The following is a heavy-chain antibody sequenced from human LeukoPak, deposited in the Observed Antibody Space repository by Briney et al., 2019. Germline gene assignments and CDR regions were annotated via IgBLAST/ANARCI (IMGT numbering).Heavy chain of an antibody. J-gene: IGHJ4*02. V-gene: IGHV3-9*01. D-gene: IGHD3-16*02. CDR2: ISWNSGSI. CDR1: GFTFDDYA. Sequence: GGSLRLCCAASGFTFDDYAMHWDRQAPGKGLEWVSGISWNSGSIGYADSVKGRFTISRDNAKNSLYLQMNSLRAEDTALYYCAKAFTFGGVIAPFDYWGQGTLVTVSS. CDR3: AKAFTFGGVIAPFDY.